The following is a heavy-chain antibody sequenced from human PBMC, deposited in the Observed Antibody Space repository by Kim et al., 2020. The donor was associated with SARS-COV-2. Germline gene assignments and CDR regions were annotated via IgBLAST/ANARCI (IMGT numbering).Heavy chain of an antibody. CDR2: VYYIGST. D-gene: IGHD2-2*02. V-gene: IGHV4-39*01. J-gene: IGHJ6*01. CDR1: GGSIRSSSYY. CDR3: ANSRDIILVTAAIRYY. Sequence: SEPLSLTCTVSGGSIRSSSYYWGWIRQPPGKGLEWIGTVYYIGSTYYNPSLKLRVTISVDTSKNQFYLKLSSVTAADTAVYYCANSRDIILVTAAIRYY.